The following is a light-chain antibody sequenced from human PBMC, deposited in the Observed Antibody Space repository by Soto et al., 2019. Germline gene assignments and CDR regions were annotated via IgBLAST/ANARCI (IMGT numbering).Light chain of an antibody. J-gene: IGLJ2*01. CDR1: SSDVGAYDY. V-gene: IGLV2-8*01. CDR3: SSYAAMRVV. Sequence: QSALTQPPSASGSPGQSVTISCTGTSSDVGAYDYVSWHQQHPGKAPNVLIYEVTKRPSGVPDRFSGSKSGNTASLTVSGLEAEDEADYYCSSYAAMRVVFGGGTKLTVL. CDR2: EVT.